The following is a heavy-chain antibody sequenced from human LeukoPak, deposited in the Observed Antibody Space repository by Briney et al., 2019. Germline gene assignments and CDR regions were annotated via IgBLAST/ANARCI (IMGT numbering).Heavy chain of an antibody. J-gene: IGHJ6*03. CDR3: ARAFTLVRGVHYYYYMDV. Sequence: ASVKVSCKASGYTFTSYGISWVRQTPGQGLEWMGWISAHNGSTNYAQKLQGRVTMTTDTSTTTAYMELRSLRSEDTAVYYCARAFTLVRGVHYYYYMDVWGKGTTVTISS. CDR2: ISAHNGST. D-gene: IGHD3-10*01. CDR1: GYTFTSYG. V-gene: IGHV1-18*01.